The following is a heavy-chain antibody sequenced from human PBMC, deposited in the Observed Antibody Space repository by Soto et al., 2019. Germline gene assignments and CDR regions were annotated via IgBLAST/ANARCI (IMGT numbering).Heavy chain of an antibody. Sequence: GGSLRLSCAASGFTFPDYTMKWVRQAPGKGLEWVSSISSSSSYIYYADSMKGRFTISRHNAKNSLYLQMNSLRPEDTAFYFCARDVDISVDGLYYLEPWVQGTLGTV. J-gene: IGHJ5*02. CDR2: ISSSSSYI. V-gene: IGHV3-21*01. CDR3: ARDVDISVDGLYYLEP. CDR1: GFTFPDYT. D-gene: IGHD5-12*01.